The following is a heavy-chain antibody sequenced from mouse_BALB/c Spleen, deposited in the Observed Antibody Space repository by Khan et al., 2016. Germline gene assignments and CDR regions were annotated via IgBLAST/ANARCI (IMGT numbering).Heavy chain of an antibody. CDR2: ITHSGET. Sequence: VQLQESGPGLVKPSQSLFLACSITGFPITSGYYWIWIRQSPGKPLEWMGYITHSGETFYNPSLQSPISITRETSKNQFFLQLNSVTTEDTAMYYWAGATYGYWYFEVWGAGTTVTVSS. CDR3: AGATYGYWYFEV. CDR1: GFPITSGYY. V-gene: IGHV12-3*02. D-gene: IGHD1-1*01. J-gene: IGHJ1*01.